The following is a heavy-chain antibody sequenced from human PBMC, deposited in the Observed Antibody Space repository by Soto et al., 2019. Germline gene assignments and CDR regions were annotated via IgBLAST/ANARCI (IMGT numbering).Heavy chain of an antibody. V-gene: IGHV1-69*06. CDR1: GGTFSSYA. Sequence: GASVKVSCKASGGTFSSYAISWVRQAPGQGLEWMGGIIPIFGTANYAQKFQGRVTITADKSTSTAYMELSSLRSEDTAVYYCARPQDTYSSSSYYYYYYGMDVWGPGTTVTVSS. CDR3: ARPQDTYSSSSYYYYYYGMDV. CDR2: IIPIFGTA. J-gene: IGHJ6*02. D-gene: IGHD6-6*01.